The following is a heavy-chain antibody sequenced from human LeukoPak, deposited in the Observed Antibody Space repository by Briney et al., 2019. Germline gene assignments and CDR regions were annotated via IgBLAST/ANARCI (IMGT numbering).Heavy chain of an antibody. CDR1: GGTFSSYA. D-gene: IGHD2-2*01. J-gene: IGHJ4*02. V-gene: IGHV1-69*04. CDR2: IMPILGIA. Sequence: SVKVSCKASGGTFSSYAISWVRQAPGRGLEWMGRIMPILGIANYAQKFQGRVTITADKSTSTAYMELSSLRSEVTAVYYCARGPAARETGTFDYWGQGTLVTVSS. CDR3: ARGPAARETGTFDY.